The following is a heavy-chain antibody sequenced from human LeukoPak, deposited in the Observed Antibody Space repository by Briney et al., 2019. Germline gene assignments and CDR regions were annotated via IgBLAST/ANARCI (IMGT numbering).Heavy chain of an antibody. CDR1: RFSFSSYG. V-gene: IGHV3-30*02. CDR2: IRYDGSNE. CDR3: AKGPAYYDSSGYYYSLDYYYYMDV. J-gene: IGHJ6*03. D-gene: IGHD3-22*01. Sequence: GGSLRLSCAASRFSFSSYGVHWVRQAPGKGLEWMAFIRYDGSNEYYADSVKGRFTISRDNSKNTLYLQMNSLRPEDTAVYYCAKGPAYYDSSGYYYSLDYYYYMDVWGKGTTVTVSS.